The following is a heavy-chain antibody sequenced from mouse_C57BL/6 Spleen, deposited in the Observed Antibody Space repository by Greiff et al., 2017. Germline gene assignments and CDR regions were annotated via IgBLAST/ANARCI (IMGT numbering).Heavy chain of an antibody. D-gene: IGHD2-3*01. CDR1: GFTFSDYG. Sequence: EVKLVESGGGLVKPGGSLNLSCAASGFTFSDYGMHWVRQAPEKGLEWVAYISSGSSTIYYADTVKGRFTISRDNAKNTLCLQMTSLRSEDTAMYYCASYDGYYNWYFDVWGTGTTVTVSS. CDR3: ASYDGYYNWYFDV. J-gene: IGHJ1*03. CDR2: ISSGSSTI. V-gene: IGHV5-17*01.